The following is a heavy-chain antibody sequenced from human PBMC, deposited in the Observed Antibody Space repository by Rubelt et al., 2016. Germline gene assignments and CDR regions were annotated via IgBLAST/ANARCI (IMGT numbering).Heavy chain of an antibody. V-gene: IGHV1-18*01. D-gene: IGHD1-7*01. J-gene: IGHJ4*02. Sequence: QVQLVQSGAEVKKPGASVKVSCKASGYTFTSYGISWVRQAPGQVLEWMGWISAYNGNTNYAQKRQGRVTMTTDTSTSTAYMGLRSLRSDDTAVYYCARDLPPFRRYNWNFPLDYWGQGTLVTVSS. CDR2: ISAYNGNT. CDR1: GYTFTSYG. CDR3: ARDLPPFRRYNWNFPLDY.